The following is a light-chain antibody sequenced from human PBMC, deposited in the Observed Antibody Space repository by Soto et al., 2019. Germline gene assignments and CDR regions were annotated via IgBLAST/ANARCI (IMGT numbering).Light chain of an antibody. Sequence: DFQMTQSPSSLSASVGDRVTITCRASQDIGNYLAWYQQKPGKVPKLLIYAASTLQSGVPSRFSGSGSGTGFTLTISSLQPEDVGTYYCQNYNSAPPLSFGGGTKVDIK. CDR2: AAS. CDR1: QDIGNY. J-gene: IGKJ4*01. CDR3: QNYNSAPPLS. V-gene: IGKV1-27*01.